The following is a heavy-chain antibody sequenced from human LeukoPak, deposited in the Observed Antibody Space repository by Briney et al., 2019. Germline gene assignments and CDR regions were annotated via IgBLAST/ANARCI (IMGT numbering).Heavy chain of an antibody. CDR1: GGSFSGYY. D-gene: IGHD3-22*01. CDR3: ARRRITMIKGAYYFDY. Sequence: SETLSLTCAVYGGSFSGYYWSWIRQPPGKGLGWIGEINHSGSTNYNPSLKSRVTISVDTSKNQFSLKLSSVTAADTAVYYCARRRITMIKGAYYFDYWGQGTLVTVSS. V-gene: IGHV4-34*01. CDR2: INHSGST. J-gene: IGHJ4*02.